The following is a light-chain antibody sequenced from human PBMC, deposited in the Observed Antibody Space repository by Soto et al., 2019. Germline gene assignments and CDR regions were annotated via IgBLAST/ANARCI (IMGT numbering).Light chain of an antibody. J-gene: IGKJ4*01. V-gene: IGKV3-11*01. CDR3: QQRSNWPLT. CDR1: QSVYSY. CDR2: DAS. Sequence: EILLTQSPATLSLSPGERATLSCRASQSVYSYLAWYQQRPGQAPRLLIYDASNRATGIPARFSGSGSGTDFTLTIGSLEPEDFAVYYCQQRSNWPLTFXGGTKV.